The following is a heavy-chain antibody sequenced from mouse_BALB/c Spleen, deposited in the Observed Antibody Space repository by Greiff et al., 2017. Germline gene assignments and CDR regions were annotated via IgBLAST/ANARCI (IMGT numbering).Heavy chain of an antibody. Sequence: EVQLQQSGTVLARPGASVKMSCKASGYTFTSYWMHWVKQRPGQGLEWIGAIYPGNSDTSYNQKFKGKAKLTAVTSTSTAYMELSSLTNEDSAVYYCTRSNDYDGFDYWGQGTTLTVSS. CDR3: TRSNDYDGFDY. CDR2: IYPGNSDT. D-gene: IGHD2-4*01. CDR1: GYTFTSYW. J-gene: IGHJ2*01. V-gene: IGHV1-5*01.